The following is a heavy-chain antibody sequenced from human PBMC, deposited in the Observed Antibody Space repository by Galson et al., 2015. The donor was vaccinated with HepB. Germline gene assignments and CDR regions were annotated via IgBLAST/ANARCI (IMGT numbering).Heavy chain of an antibody. CDR2: ISSSSSYI. Sequence: SLRLSCAASGFTFSSYSMNWVRQAPGKGLEWVSSISSSSSYIYYADSVKGRFTISRDNAKNSLYLQMNSLRAEDTAVYYCARFSVAGSYGMDVWGQGTTVTVSS. CDR3: ARFSVAGSYGMDV. CDR1: GFTFSSYS. D-gene: IGHD6-19*01. J-gene: IGHJ6*02. V-gene: IGHV3-21*01.